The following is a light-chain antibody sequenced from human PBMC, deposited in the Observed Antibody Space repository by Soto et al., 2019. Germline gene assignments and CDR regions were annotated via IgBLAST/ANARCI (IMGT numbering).Light chain of an antibody. CDR3: QQYGSSPPIT. CDR1: QSVSSSY. Sequence: SVLPQSHGTLSLSPGERATLSCRAIQSVSSSYLAWYQQKPGQAPRLLIYGASSRATGIPDRFSGSGSGTDFTLTISRLEPEDFAVYYCQQYGSSPPITFGQGTRLAIK. CDR2: GAS. J-gene: IGKJ5*01. V-gene: IGKV3-20*01.